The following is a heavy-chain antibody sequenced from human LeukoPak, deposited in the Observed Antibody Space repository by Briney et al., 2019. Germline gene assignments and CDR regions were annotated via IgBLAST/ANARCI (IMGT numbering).Heavy chain of an antibody. J-gene: IGHJ4*02. D-gene: IGHD3-10*01. CDR2: ISGSGGST. CDR1: GFTFSSYA. Sequence: PGGSLRLSCAASGFTFSSYAMSWVRQAPGKGLEWVSAISGSGGSTYYADSVKGRFTISRDNSKNTLYLQMNSLRAEDTAVYYCARDSPNYYGSGSPLDYWGQGTLVTVSS. V-gene: IGHV3-23*01. CDR3: ARDSPNYYGSGSPLDY.